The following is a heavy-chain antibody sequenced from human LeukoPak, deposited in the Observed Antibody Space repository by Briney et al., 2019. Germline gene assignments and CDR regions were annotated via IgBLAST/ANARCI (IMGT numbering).Heavy chain of an antibody. CDR3: TTAPHIWNRLSDY. D-gene: IGHD1-1*01. CDR2: IKSKTDGGTI. V-gene: IGHV3-15*01. CDR1: GFTFSNAW. J-gene: IGHJ4*02. Sequence: GGSLRLSCAASGFTFSNAWMSWVRQAPGEGLEWVGRIKSKTDGGTIDYAAPVKGRFTISRDDSKNTLYLQMNSLKTEDTAVYYCTTAPHIWNRLSDYWGQGTLVTVSS.